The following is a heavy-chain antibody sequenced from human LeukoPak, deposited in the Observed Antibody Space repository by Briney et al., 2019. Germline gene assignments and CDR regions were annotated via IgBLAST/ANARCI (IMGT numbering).Heavy chain of an antibody. CDR3: ARGKPRITMVRGVYEYYFDY. D-gene: IGHD3-10*01. CDR1: VYTFTSYD. CDR2: MNPNSGNT. V-gene: IGHV1-8*01. J-gene: IGHJ4*02. Sequence: ASVKVSCKASVYTFTSYDINWVRQATGQGLEWMGWMNPNSGNTGYAQKFQGRVTMTRNTSISTAYMELSSLRSEDTAVYYCARGKPRITMVRGVYEYYFDYWGQGTLVTVSS.